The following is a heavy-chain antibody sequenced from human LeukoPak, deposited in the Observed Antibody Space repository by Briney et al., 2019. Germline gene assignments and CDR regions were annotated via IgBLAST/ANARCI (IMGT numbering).Heavy chain of an antibody. CDR2: IIVGSGNT. Sequence: SVKVSCKASGFTFTSSAVQWVRQARGQRLEWIGWIIVGSGNTNYAQKFQERVTITRDMSTSTAYMELSSLRSEDTAVYYCAAGEGIVVVPGLDYWGKGTLVTVSS. CDR3: AAGEGIVVVPGLDY. D-gene: IGHD2-2*01. CDR1: GFTFTSSA. V-gene: IGHV1-58*01. J-gene: IGHJ4*02.